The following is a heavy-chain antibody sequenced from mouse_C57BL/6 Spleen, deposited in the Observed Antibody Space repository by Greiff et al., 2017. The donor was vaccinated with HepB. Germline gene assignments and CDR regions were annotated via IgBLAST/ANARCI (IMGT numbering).Heavy chain of an antibody. V-gene: IGHV1-53*01. J-gene: IGHJ4*01. D-gene: IGHD1-1*01. CDR2: INPSNGGT. CDR1: GYTFTSYW. CDR3: ARSPFIGTTVVATDYYAMDY. Sequence: QVQLKQPGTELVKPGASVKLSCKASGYTFTSYWMHWVKQRPGQGLEWIGNINPSNGGTNYNEKFKSKATLTVDKSSSTAYMQLSSLTSEDSAVYYCARSPFIGTTVVATDYYAMDYWGQGTSVTVSS.